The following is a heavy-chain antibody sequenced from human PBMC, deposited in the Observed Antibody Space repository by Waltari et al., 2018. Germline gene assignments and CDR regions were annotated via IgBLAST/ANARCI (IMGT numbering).Heavy chain of an antibody. J-gene: IGHJ4*02. Sequence: EVQLVETGGGLIQPGGSLRLSCVASGFNVGNNYMSWVRQAPGKGLEWVSIIYSGGSTFYAESVKGRFTISRDNSKNTLDLQMSSLRVEDTAMYYCARGSMIVGVLVPFDSWGQGTLVTVSS. V-gene: IGHV3-53*02. D-gene: IGHD3-3*01. CDR1: GFNVGNNY. CDR3: ARGSMIVGVLVPFDS. CDR2: IYSGGST.